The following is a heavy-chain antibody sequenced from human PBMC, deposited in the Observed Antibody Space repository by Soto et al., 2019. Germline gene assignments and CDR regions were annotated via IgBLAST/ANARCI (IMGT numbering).Heavy chain of an antibody. Sequence: QVQLVESGGGVVQPGRSLKLSCVASGFTLSNYALHWVRQAPGKGPEWMAFISNDGSNKLYADSVKGRFTISRDNSKYTLYLEMNSLRPEDTAVFYCARAGGRYPDYWGQGTLVTVSS. CDR3: ARAGGRYPDY. V-gene: IGHV3-30*04. D-gene: IGHD3-16*02. CDR2: ISNDGSNK. J-gene: IGHJ4*02. CDR1: GFTLSNYA.